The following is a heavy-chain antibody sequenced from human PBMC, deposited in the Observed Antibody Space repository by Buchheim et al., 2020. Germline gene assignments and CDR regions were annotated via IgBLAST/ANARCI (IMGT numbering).Heavy chain of an antibody. V-gene: IGHV4-30-4*01. CDR3: ARSGQSATAIPLYIDY. D-gene: IGHD2-21*02. CDR1: GGSISSGDYY. CDR2: IYYSGST. J-gene: IGHJ4*02. Sequence: QVQLQESGPGLVKPSQTLSLTCTVSGGSISSGDYYWSWIRQPPGKGLEWIGYIYYSGSTYYNPSLKSRVTITVNTSKNQFSLKLSSVTAADTAVYYCARSGQSATAIPLYIDYWGQGTL.